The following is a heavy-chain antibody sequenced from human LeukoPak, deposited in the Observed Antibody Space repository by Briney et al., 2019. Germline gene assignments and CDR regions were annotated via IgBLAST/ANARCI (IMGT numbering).Heavy chain of an antibody. CDR2: INHSGST. V-gene: IGHV4-34*01. D-gene: IGHD3-22*01. CDR1: GGSFSGYY. Sequence: SETLSLTCAVYGGSFSGYYWSWIRQPPGKGLEWIGEINHSGSTYYNPSLKSRVTISVDTSKNQFSLKLSSVTAADTAVYYCARGQTTPSRHYYDSSGPNWFDPWGQGTLVTVSS. J-gene: IGHJ5*02. CDR3: ARGQTTPSRHYYDSSGPNWFDP.